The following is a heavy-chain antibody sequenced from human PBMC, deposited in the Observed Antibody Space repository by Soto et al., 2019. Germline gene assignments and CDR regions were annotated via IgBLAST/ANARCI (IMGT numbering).Heavy chain of an antibody. J-gene: IGHJ6*02. V-gene: IGHV1-69*12. CDR1: GGTFSSYA. Sequence: QVQLVQSGAEVKKPGSSVKVSCKASGGTFSSYAISWVRQAPGQGLEWMGGIIPIFGTANYAQKFQGRVTITADESTSTAYMELSSLRSEDTAVYYCATTSRTQLVLPYSYYGMDVWGQGTTVTVSS. D-gene: IGHD6-6*01. CDR2: IIPIFGTA. CDR3: ATTSRTQLVLPYSYYGMDV.